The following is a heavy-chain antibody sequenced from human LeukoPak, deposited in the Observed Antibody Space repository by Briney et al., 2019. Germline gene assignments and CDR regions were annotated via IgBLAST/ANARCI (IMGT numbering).Heavy chain of an antibody. J-gene: IGHJ4*02. Sequence: GGSLRLSCAASGFTFSDYYMSWIRQAPEKGLEWVSYISSSGSTIYYADSVKGRFTISRDNAKNSLYLQMNSLRAEDTAVYYCARDRTYCSGGSCGPAFDYWGQGTLVTVSS. V-gene: IGHV3-11*01. CDR2: ISSSGSTI. CDR3: ARDRTYCSGGSCGPAFDY. CDR1: GFTFSDYY. D-gene: IGHD2-15*01.